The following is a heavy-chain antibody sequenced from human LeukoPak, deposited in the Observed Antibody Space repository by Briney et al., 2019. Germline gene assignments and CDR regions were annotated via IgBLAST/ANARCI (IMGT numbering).Heavy chain of an antibody. CDR1: GFTFSSYS. D-gene: IGHD3-22*01. V-gene: IGHV3-21*05. CDR2: ISSSSSYI. J-gene: IGHJ4*02. CDR3: ARDPINYYDSSGYYDY. Sequence: NPGGSLRLSGAASGFTFSSYSMNWVRQAPGKGLEWVSFISSSSSYIYYADSVKGRFTISRDNAKNSLYLQMNSLRAEDTAVYYCARDPINYYDSSGYYDYWGQGTLVTVSS.